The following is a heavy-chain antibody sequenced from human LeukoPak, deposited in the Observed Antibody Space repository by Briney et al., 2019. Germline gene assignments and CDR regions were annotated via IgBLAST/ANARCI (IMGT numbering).Heavy chain of an antibody. D-gene: IGHD7-27*01. J-gene: IGHJ4*02. CDR2: IIPIFGTA. V-gene: IGHV1-69*13. CDR1: GGTFSSYA. Sequence: SVKVSCKASGGTFSSYAISWVRQAPGQGLEWMGGIIPIFGTANYAQKFQGRVTITADESTSTAYMELSSLRSEDTAVYYCARETPGAGHFDYWGQGSLVTVSS. CDR3: ARETPGAGHFDY.